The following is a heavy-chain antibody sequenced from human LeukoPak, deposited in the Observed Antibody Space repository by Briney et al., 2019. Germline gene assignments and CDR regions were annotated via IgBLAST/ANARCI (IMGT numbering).Heavy chain of an antibody. V-gene: IGHV4-34*01. CDR2: INHSGST. CDR3: ARDGFRGYSYGYLNLGWFDP. Sequence: TSETLSFTCAVYGGSFSGYYWSWIRQPPGKGLEWIGEINHSGSTNYNPSLKSRVTISVDTSKNQFSLKLSSVTAADTAVYYCARDGFRGYSYGYLNLGWFDPWGQGTLVTVSS. D-gene: IGHD5-18*01. CDR1: GGSFSGYY. J-gene: IGHJ5*02.